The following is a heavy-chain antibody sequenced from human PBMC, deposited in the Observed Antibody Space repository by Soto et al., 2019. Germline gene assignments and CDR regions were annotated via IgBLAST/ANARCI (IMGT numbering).Heavy chain of an antibody. V-gene: IGHV6-1*01. D-gene: IGHD1-26*01. CDR1: GDSVSSNSAG. CDR2: TYYRSKWYY. CDR3: ARGEQYSGKIFDY. Sequence: PSQTLSLTCAITGDSVSSNSAGWSWVRQSPSRGLEWLGRTYYRSKWYYEYAVSVRGRITINPDTSKNQDSLQLNSVTPEDTAVYFCARGEQYSGKIFDYWGQGTLVTVCS. J-gene: IGHJ4*01.